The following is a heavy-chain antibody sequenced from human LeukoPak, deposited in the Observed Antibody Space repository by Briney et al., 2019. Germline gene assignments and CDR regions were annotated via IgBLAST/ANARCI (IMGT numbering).Heavy chain of an antibody. CDR2: ISGSGGST. J-gene: IGHJ5*02. CDR3: AKHFYDYVWGSYAGPNWFDP. D-gene: IGHD3-16*01. Sequence: PGGSLRLSCAASGFTFSSYAMSWVRQAPGKGLEWVSAISGSGGSTYYADSVKGRFTISRDNSKNTLYLQMNSLRAEDTAVYYCAKHFYDYVWGSYAGPNWFDPWGQGTLVTVSS. V-gene: IGHV3-23*01. CDR1: GFTFSSYA.